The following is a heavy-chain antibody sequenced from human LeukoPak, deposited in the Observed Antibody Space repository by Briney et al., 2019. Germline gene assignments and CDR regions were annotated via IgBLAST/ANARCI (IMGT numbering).Heavy chain of an antibody. CDR1: GFTFNGYW. Sequence: GGSLRLSCAASGFTFNGYWMSWVRQAPGKGLEWVANIKQDGSEKYYVDSVRGRLTISRDNAKNSLFLQLNSLRAEDTAVYFCARDYDYGGLHDYWGQGTLVTVSS. CDR3: ARDYDYGGLHDY. J-gene: IGHJ4*02. D-gene: IGHD4-17*01. CDR2: IKQDGSEK. V-gene: IGHV3-7*01.